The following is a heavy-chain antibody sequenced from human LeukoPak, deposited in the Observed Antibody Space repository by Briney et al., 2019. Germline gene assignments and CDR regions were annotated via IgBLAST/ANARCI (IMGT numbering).Heavy chain of an antibody. CDR3: AQPDF. Sequence: QPGGSRRLSCVASGITFRSSSMHWVRQAPGKGLEWLAFIRFDGSTMYYADSVKGRFTVPRDNSKSTLYLQMNSLRAEDTAVYYCAQPDFWGQGTLVTVSS. CDR2: IRFDGSTM. CDR1: GITFRSSS. V-gene: IGHV3-30*02. J-gene: IGHJ4*02.